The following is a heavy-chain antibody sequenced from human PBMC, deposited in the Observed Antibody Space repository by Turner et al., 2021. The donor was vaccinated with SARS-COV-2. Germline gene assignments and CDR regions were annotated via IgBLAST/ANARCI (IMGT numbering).Heavy chain of an antibody. CDR2: IKSKTDGGTT. J-gene: IGHJ4*02. Sequence: EVQLVESGGGLVKRGGSLTHSCAVSGLTFNNAWMNWVRQAPGKGLEWVGRIKSKTDGGTTDYAAPVKDRFTISRDDSKNTMYLQMSSLKTEDTALYYCTTRSGSFDYWGQGTLVTVSS. CDR3: TTRSGSFDY. V-gene: IGHV3-15*01. D-gene: IGHD1-26*01. CDR1: GLTFNNAW.